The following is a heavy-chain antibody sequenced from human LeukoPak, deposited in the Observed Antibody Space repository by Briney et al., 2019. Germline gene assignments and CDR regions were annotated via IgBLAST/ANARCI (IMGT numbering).Heavy chain of an antibody. CDR3: ARSGSGWFDR. CDR2: INSDGSST. Sequence: GGSLRLSCAASGFTFSGYYMHWVRQAPGKGLVWVSRINSDGSSTNYADSVKGRFTISRDNAKNTLYLQMNSLRAEDTAVYYCARSGSGWFDRWGQGTLVTVSS. D-gene: IGHD6-19*01. CDR1: GFTFSGYY. J-gene: IGHJ5*02. V-gene: IGHV3-74*01.